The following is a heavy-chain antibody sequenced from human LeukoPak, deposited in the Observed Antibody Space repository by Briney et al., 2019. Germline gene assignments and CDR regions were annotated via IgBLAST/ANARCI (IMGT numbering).Heavy chain of an antibody. CDR1: GGSISSYY. CDR2: VYNSGST. Sequence: SETLSLTCTVSGGSISSYYWTGIRQPAGKGLEWIGRVYNSGSTNYNPSLKSRVTMSVDASKNQFYLNLRSVSAADTAVYYCARGANFYYYGMDVWGQGTTVTVSS. D-gene: IGHD4/OR15-4a*01. CDR3: ARGANFYYYGMDV. V-gene: IGHV4-4*07. J-gene: IGHJ6*02.